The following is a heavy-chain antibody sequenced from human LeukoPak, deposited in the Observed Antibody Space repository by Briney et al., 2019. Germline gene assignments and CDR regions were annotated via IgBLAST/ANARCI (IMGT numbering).Heavy chain of an antibody. D-gene: IGHD3-22*01. CDR3: ARIPGYYHYDSSGYYDAFDI. Sequence: GGSLRLSCAASGFTFSSYSMNWVRQAPGKGLEWVSSISSSSSYIYYADSVKGRFTISRDNAKKSLYLQMNSLRAEDTAVYYCARIPGYYHYDSSGYYDAFDIWGQGTMVTVSS. V-gene: IGHV3-21*01. CDR1: GFTFSSYS. CDR2: ISSSSSYI. J-gene: IGHJ3*02.